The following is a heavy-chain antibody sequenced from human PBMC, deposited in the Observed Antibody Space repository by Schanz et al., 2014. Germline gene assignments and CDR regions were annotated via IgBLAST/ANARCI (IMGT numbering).Heavy chain of an antibody. CDR1: GFTFSGYW. V-gene: IGHV3-7*03. J-gene: IGHJ4*02. Sequence: YASSGFTFSGYWMPWVRQAPGKGLEWVANIQQDGSEESYVDSVKGRFTISRDNAKNSLYLQMNSLRAEDTAVYYCARDPDYCSSTSCYFYVDYWGQGTPVAVSS. CDR2: IQQDGSEE. CDR3: ARDPDYCSSTSCYFYVDY. D-gene: IGHD2-2*01.